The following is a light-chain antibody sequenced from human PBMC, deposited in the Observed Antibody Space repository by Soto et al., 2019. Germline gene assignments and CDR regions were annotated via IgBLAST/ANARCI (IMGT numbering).Light chain of an antibody. J-gene: IGKJ1*01. CDR2: DAS. CDR1: QSVSSY. V-gene: IGKV3-11*01. Sequence: EIVLTQSPATLSLSPGERATLSCRASQSVSSYLAWYQQKPGQAPRLLIYDASNRATGIPARFSGGGSGTDFTLTINFLEPEDFAVYYCRQRSDWPPTFGQGTKVEIK. CDR3: RQRSDWPPT.